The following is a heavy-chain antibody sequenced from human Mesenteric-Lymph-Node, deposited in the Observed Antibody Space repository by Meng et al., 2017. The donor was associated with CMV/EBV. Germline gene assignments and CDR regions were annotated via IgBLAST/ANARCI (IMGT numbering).Heavy chain of an antibody. V-gene: IGHV1-18*04. J-gene: IGHJ5*02. D-gene: IGHD2-2*01. Sequence: ASVKVSCKASGYTFTGYYLHWVRQAPGQGLEWMGWISAYNGNTNYAQKLQGRVTMTTDTSTSTAYMELRSLRSDDTAVYYCAVTYCTSTSCYSSWGQGTLVTVSS. CDR3: AVTYCTSTSCYSS. CDR1: GYTFTGYY. CDR2: ISAYNGNT.